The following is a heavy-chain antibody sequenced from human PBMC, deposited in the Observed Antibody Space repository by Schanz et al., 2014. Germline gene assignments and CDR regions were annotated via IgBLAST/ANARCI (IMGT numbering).Heavy chain of an antibody. D-gene: IGHD3-9*01. CDR3: ARDHPHRGVTGYYNDV. Sequence: VQLVESGGGLVQPGGSLRLSCAASGFTFSTYWMHWVRQAPGKGLVWVSRINSDGTSTTYADSVKGRFTISRDNAKNSLYLQMNSLRDEDTAVYYCARDHPHRGVTGYYNDVWGQGTSVTVSS. J-gene: IGHJ6*02. CDR2: INSDGTST. CDR1: GFTFSTYW. V-gene: IGHV3-74*01.